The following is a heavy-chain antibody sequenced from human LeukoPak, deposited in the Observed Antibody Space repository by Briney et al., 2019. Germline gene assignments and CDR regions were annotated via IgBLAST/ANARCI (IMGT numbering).Heavy chain of an antibody. J-gene: IGHJ4*02. CDR2: ISYDGSNK. CDR3: TRLMVSGICSSTSCYRRTSDY. V-gene: IGHV3-30*04. CDR1: GFTFSSST. D-gene: IGHD2-2*01. Sequence: QSGGSLRLSCAASGFTFSSSTMHWVRQAPGKGLEWVAVISYDGSNKYYADSVKGRFTISRDNSKNTLYLQMNSLKTEDTAVYYCTRLMVSGICSSTSCYRRTSDYWGQGTLVTVSS.